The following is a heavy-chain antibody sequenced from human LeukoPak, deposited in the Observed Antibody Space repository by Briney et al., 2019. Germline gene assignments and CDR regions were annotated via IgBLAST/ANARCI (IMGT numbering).Heavy chain of an antibody. J-gene: IGHJ3*02. D-gene: IGHD6-25*01. V-gene: IGHV1-46*01. CDR3: AREVAAADFDAFDI. Sequence: ASVKVSCKASGYSFTSSYMHWVRQAPGQGLEWMGIINPSGGSTTYAQEFLGRVTMTRDTSTTTFYMELSSLRSEDTAIYYCAREVAAADFDAFDIWGQGTMVTVSS. CDR2: INPSGGST. CDR1: GYSFTSSY.